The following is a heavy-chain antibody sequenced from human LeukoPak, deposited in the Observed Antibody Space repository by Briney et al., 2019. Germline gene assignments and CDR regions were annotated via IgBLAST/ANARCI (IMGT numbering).Heavy chain of an antibody. CDR3: ARDRGELYDH. D-gene: IGHD1-26*01. Sequence: SETLSLTCTVSGGSISSYFWSWIRQPAGKGLEWIGRISTSGSANSNPSLKSRVTMSVDTSKNQLSLKLTSVTAADTAVYYCARDRGELYDHWGQGTLVTVSS. CDR1: GGSISSYF. CDR2: ISTSGSA. V-gene: IGHV4-4*07. J-gene: IGHJ4*02.